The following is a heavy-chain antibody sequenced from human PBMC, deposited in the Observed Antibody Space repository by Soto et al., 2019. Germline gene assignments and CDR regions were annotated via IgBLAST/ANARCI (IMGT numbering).Heavy chain of an antibody. J-gene: IGHJ4*02. CDR3: ARMEWQTNTDY. V-gene: IGHV1-2*02. D-gene: IGHD3-3*01. Sequence: ASVKGSCKASGYTFTGYYMHWVRQAPGQGLEWMGWISPNSGGTNYAQKFQGRVTMTRDTSISTAYMELNSLRAEDTAVYYCARMEWQTNTDYWGQGTLVTVSS. CDR1: GYTFTGYY. CDR2: ISPNSGGT.